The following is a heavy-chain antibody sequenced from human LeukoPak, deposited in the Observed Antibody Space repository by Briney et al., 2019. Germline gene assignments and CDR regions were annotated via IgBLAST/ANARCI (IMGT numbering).Heavy chain of an antibody. J-gene: IGHJ3*02. CDR3: ATGFELDDAFDI. D-gene: IGHD3/OR15-3a*01. V-gene: IGHV1-24*01. CDR1: GYTLTELS. Sequence: ASVKVSCKVSGYTLTELSMHWVRPAPGKGLEWMGGFDPEDGETIYAQKFQGRVTMTEDTSTDTAYMELSSLRSEDTAVYYCATGFELDDAFDIWGQGTMVTVSS. CDR2: FDPEDGET.